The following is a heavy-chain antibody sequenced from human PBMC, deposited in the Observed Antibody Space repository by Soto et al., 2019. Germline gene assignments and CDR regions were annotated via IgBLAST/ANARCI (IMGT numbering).Heavy chain of an antibody. CDR3: ARDLAFEFSSSS. CDR1: GFSFSTYS. Sequence: GGSLRLSCSASGFSFSTYSMNWVRQAPGKGLEWVSSISSSSGSIYYADSVKGRFTISRDNAKNSLFLQMNSLRAEDTAVYYCARDLAFEFSSSSWGQGTLVTVSS. CDR2: ISSSSGSI. J-gene: IGHJ5*02. D-gene: IGHD6-6*01. V-gene: IGHV3-21*06.